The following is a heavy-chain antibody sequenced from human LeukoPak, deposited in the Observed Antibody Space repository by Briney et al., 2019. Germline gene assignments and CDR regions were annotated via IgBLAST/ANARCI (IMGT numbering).Heavy chain of an antibody. V-gene: IGHV4-59*01. CDR1: GGSISSYY. CDR3: ARGYSGYDQYYMDV. CDR2: IYYSGST. Sequence: SETLSLTCTVSGGSISSYYWSWIRQPPGKGLEWIGYIYYSGSTNYNPSLKSRVTISVDTSKNQFSLKLSSVTAADTAVYYCARGYSGYDQYYMDVWGKGTTVTVSS. D-gene: IGHD5-12*01. J-gene: IGHJ6*03.